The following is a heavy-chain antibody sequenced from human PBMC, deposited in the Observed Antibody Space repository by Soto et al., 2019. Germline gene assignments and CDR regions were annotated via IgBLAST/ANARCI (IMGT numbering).Heavy chain of an antibody. CDR3: ARGVLYYNVRSGLDY. Sequence: GSLRLSCAASGFTFSSYEMNWVRQAPGKGLEWISYISSSGSTTYYADSVKGRITISRDNAKNSLYLQMNSLRAEDTAAYYCARGVLYYNVRSGLDYWGQGTLVTVS. CDR2: ISSSGSTT. D-gene: IGHD3-22*01. J-gene: IGHJ4*02. V-gene: IGHV3-48*03. CDR1: GFTFSSYE.